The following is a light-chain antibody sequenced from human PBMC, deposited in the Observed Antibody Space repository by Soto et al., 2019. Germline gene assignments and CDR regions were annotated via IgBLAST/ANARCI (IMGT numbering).Light chain of an antibody. CDR1: QSVSSY. J-gene: IGKJ3*01. Sequence: EIVLTQSPATLSLSPGERATLSCRASQSVSSYLAWYQQKPAQAPRLLIYDASNRATGIPARFSGSGSGTDFTLPISSLEPEDFAVYYCQQRSDWPGFTFGPGTKVDIK. CDR2: DAS. V-gene: IGKV3-11*01. CDR3: QQRSDWPGFT.